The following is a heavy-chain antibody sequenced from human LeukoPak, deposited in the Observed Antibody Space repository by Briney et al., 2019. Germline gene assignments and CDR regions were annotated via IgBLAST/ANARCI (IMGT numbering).Heavy chain of an antibody. J-gene: IGHJ4*02. Sequence: GASVKVSCKASGYTFTSYAMHWVRQAPGQRLEWMGWINAGNGNTKYSQKFQGRVTITRDTSASTAYMELSSLRSEDTAVYYCAREDGSYYYFDYWGQGTLVTVSS. CDR2: INAGNGNT. CDR1: GYTFTSYA. V-gene: IGHV1-3*01. CDR3: AREDGSYYYFDY. D-gene: IGHD1-26*01.